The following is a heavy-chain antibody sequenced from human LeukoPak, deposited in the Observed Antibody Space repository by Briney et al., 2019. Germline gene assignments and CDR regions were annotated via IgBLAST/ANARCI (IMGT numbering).Heavy chain of an antibody. CDR1: GYTFTSYG. CDR3: ARLDTGYYDSSGYFDY. D-gene: IGHD3-22*01. V-gene: IGHV1-18*01. Sequence: GASVKVSCKASGYTFTSYGIIWVRQAPGQGLEWMGWISAYNGNTNYAQKLQGRVTMTTDTSTSTAYMELRSLRSDDTAVYYCARLDTGYYDSSGYFDYWGQGTLVTVSS. J-gene: IGHJ4*02. CDR2: ISAYNGNT.